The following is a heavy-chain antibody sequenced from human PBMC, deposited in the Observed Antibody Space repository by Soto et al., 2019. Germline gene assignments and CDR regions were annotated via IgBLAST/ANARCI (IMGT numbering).Heavy chain of an antibody. D-gene: IGHD5-18*01. V-gene: IGHV1-69*05. CDR2: IIPIFCTA. J-gene: IGHJ6*02. CDR3: ARAGYTYGSHYSALAV. Sequence: SVKVSYSRAGDTFSTYGISWVRQAPGQGLEWMGGIIPIFCTAKYSHKFRGRVTFTTDTSESTAYMDLSSLRSEDTAVYYCARAGYTYGSHYSALAVWGHGTTVPVSS. CDR1: GDTFSTYG.